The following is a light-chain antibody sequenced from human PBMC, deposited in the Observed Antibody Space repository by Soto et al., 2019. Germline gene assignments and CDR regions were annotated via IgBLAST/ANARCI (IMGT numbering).Light chain of an antibody. CDR3: QQYNSYPQ. CDR1: QSLIIW. Sequence: DIQMTQYPPTLSASVGDRVTITCRAIQSLIIWLPWYQQKPGKASKLLIYDASSLESGVPARVSGSGSGTEFTLTISSLQPDDFATYYCQQYNSYPQFGQGAKVDI. V-gene: IGKV1-5*01. CDR2: DAS. J-gene: IGKJ1*01.